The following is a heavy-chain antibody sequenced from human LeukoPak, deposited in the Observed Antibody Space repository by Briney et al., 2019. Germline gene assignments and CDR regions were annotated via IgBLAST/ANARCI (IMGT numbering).Heavy chain of an antibody. CDR1: GFTFSSYW. V-gene: IGHV3-7*04. CDR2: IKQAGSEK. J-gene: IGHJ4*02. Sequence: GGSLRLSCPASGFTFSSYWMSWVRQAPGQGLEWVANIKQAGSEKYYLDSVRGRFTISRDNAKNSLYLQMNSLRAEDTAVYYCAGGWELGFDYWGLGTLVTVSS. CDR3: AGGWELGFDY. D-gene: IGHD7-27*01.